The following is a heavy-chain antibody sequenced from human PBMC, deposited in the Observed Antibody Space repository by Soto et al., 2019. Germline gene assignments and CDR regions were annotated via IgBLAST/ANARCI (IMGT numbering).Heavy chain of an antibody. CDR3: ASGGYDSPAGIDYYYPYSTDV. D-gene: IGHD5-12*01. CDR2: IIPILGIA. J-gene: IGHJ6*03. V-gene: IGHV1-69*02. CDR1: GGTFSSYT. Sequence: AVKVSCKASGGTFSSYTISWVRQAPGQGLEWMGRIIPILGIANYAQKFQGRVTITADKSTSTAYMELSSLRSEDTAVYYCASGGYDSPAGIDYYYPYSTDVCGKGTTLTVSS.